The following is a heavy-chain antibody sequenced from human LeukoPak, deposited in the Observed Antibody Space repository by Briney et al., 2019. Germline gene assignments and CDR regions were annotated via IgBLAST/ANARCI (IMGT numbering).Heavy chain of an antibody. CDR1: GFTVSSNY. CDR3: ARAGSRGYSYGYDY. CDR2: IYSGGGT. V-gene: IGHV3-66*01. J-gene: IGHJ4*02. Sequence: GGSLRLSCAASGFTVSSNYMSWVRQAPGKGLEWVSVIYSGGGTYYADSVKGRFTISRDDSKNTLYLQMNSLRAEDTAVYHCARAGSRGYSYGYDYWGQGTLVTVSS. D-gene: IGHD5-18*01.